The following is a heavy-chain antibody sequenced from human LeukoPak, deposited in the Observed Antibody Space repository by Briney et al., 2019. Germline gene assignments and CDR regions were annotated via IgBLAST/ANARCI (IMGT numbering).Heavy chain of an antibody. CDR3: ARGGYYGSGNDFRFDP. CDR2: IYTTGST. D-gene: IGHD3-10*01. Sequence: SETLSLTCTVSGYSISSGYYWSWIRQPAGKGLEWIGRIYTTGSTNYNPSLKSRVTISVDTSKSQFSLKLSSVTAADTAIYYCARGGYYGSGNDFRFDPWGQGTLVTVSS. CDR1: GYSISSGYY. V-gene: IGHV4-61*02. J-gene: IGHJ5*02.